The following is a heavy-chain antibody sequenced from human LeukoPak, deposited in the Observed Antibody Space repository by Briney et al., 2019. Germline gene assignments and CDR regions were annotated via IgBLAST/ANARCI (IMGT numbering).Heavy chain of an antibody. Sequence: PGGSLRLSCAASGFTFSSYAMHWVRQAPGKGLEWVAVISYDGSNKYYADSVKGRFTISRDNSKNTLYLQMNSLRAEDTAVYYCARSGLNYGSGSYFDYWGQGTLVTVSS. J-gene: IGHJ4*02. D-gene: IGHD3-10*01. CDR1: GFTFSSYA. V-gene: IGHV3-30*14. CDR2: ISYDGSNK. CDR3: ARSGLNYGSGSYFDY.